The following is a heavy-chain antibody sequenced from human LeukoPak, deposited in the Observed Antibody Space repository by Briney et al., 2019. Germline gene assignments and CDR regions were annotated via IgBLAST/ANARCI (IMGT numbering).Heavy chain of an antibody. CDR3: ARAPSEIGGYYPEYFRH. J-gene: IGHJ1*01. V-gene: IGHV3-74*01. CDR1: GFTFSNYW. D-gene: IGHD3-22*01. CDR2: IKSDGST. Sequence: GGSLRLSCAAAGFTFSNYWMHWVRQAPGKGLVWVSRIKSDGSTNYADSVKGRFTISRDNAKNTVSLQMNSLRAEDTGVYFCARAPSEIGGYYPEYFRHWGQGTLVTVSS.